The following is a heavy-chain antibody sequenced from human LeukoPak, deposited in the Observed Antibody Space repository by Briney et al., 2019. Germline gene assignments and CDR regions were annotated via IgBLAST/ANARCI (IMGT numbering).Heavy chain of an antibody. D-gene: IGHD3-10*01. CDR3: ARPAHYGSGFDAFDI. CDR1: GGSISSSSYY. CDR2: IYYSGST. Sequence: SETLSLTCTVSGGSISSSSYYWGWIRQPPGKGLEWIGSIYYSGSTYYNPSLKSRVTISVDTSKNQFSLKLSSVTAADTAVYYCARPAHYGSGFDAFDIWGQGTMVTVSS. J-gene: IGHJ3*02. V-gene: IGHV4-39*07.